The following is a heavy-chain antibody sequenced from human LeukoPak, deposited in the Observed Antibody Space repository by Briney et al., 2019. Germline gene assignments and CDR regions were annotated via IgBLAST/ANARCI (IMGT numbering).Heavy chain of an antibody. V-gene: IGHV4-30-4*01. Sequence: SETLSLTCTVSGGSISSGDYYWSWIRQPPGKGLGWIGYIYYSGSTYYNPSLKSRVTISVDTSKNQFSLKLSSVTAADTAVYYCAREVGGYWGMDVWGQGTTVTVSS. D-gene: IGHD2-21*01. CDR3: AREVGGYWGMDV. CDR1: GGSISSGDYY. J-gene: IGHJ6*02. CDR2: IYYSGST.